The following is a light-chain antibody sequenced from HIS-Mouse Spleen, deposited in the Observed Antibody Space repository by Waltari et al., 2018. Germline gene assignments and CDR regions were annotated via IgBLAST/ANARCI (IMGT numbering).Light chain of an antibody. CDR2: DDS. V-gene: IGLV3-21*02. CDR3: QVWDSSSDHPV. CDR1: NIGSKS. Sequence: SYVLTQPPSVSVAPGQTARITCGGNNIGSKSVHWYQQKPGQAPVLVVYDDSGRPSGLPERFSGSNSGNTATLTISRVEAGDEADYYCQVWDSSSDHPVFGGGTKLTVL. J-gene: IGLJ3*02.